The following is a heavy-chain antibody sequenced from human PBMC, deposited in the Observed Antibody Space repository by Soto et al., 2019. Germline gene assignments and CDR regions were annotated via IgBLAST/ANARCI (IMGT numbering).Heavy chain of an antibody. CDR2: IIPIFGTA. Sequence: QVQLVQSGAEVKKPGSSVKVSCKASGGTFSSYAISWVRQAPGQGLEWMGGIIPIFGTANYAQKFQGRVTITADESTSTAYMELSSLRSDDTAVYYCARNRPSGYDPHYGMDVWGQGTTVTVSS. CDR1: GGTFSSYA. V-gene: IGHV1-69*01. CDR3: ARNRPSGYDPHYGMDV. J-gene: IGHJ6*02. D-gene: IGHD5-12*01.